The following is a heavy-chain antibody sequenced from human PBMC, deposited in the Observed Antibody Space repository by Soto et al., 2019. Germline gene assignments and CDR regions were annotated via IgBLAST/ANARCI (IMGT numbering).Heavy chain of an antibody. CDR3: GSESPASASYGWDG. V-gene: IGHV3-53*01. CDR1: GFTVSSNY. CDR2: IYSGGST. J-gene: IGHJ6*02. Sequence: GGSLRLSCAASGFTVSSNYMSWVRQAPGKGLEWVSVIYSGGSTYYADSVKGRFTISRDNSKNTLYLQMNSLRAEDTAVDYCGSESPASASYGWDGWGPGTRGTVS.